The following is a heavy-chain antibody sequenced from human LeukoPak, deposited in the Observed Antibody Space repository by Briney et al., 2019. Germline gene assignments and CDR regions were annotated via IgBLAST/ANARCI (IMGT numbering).Heavy chain of an antibody. D-gene: IGHD3-10*01. CDR2: ISGSDVTT. CDR1: GFSFSTYD. CDR3: VQGNALDY. V-gene: IGHV3-23*01. J-gene: IGHJ4*02. Sequence: GGSLRLSCAASGFSFSTYDMGWARLPPGKGLEWVSSISGSDVTTNYADSVKGRFTISRDNSKNMLYLQMNSLRAEDTALYYCVQGNALDYWGQGTLVTVSS.